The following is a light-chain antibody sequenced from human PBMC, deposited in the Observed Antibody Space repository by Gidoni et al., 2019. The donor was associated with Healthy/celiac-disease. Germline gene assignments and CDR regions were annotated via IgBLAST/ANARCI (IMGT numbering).Light chain of an antibody. V-gene: IGKV1-39*01. CDR1: QSISRY. J-gene: IGKJ1*01. CDR3: QQSYSTPPWT. Sequence: DIQMTQSPSSLSASVGDRVTITCRASQSISRYLNWYQQKPGKAPKLLIYAASSLQSGVPSRFSCSGSGTDFTLTISSLQPEDFATYYCQQSYSTPPWTFGQGTKVEIK. CDR2: AAS.